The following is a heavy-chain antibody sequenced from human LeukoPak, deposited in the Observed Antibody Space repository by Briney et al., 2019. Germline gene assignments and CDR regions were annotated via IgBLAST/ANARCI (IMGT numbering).Heavy chain of an antibody. CDR3: ARAPRDQELFDY. CDR2: INPNSGGT. Sequence: ASVKVSCKASGYTFTSYGISWVRQAPGQGLEWMGWINPNSGGTNYAQKFQGRVTMTRDTSISTAYMELSRLRSDDTAVYYCARAPRDQELFDYWGQGTLVTVSS. V-gene: IGHV1-2*02. D-gene: IGHD1-7*01. J-gene: IGHJ4*02. CDR1: GYTFTSYG.